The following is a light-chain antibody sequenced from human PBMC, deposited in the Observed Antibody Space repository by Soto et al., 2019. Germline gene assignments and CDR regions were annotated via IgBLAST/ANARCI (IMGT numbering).Light chain of an antibody. Sequence: EIMMTQSPGTLSVSPGEGATLSCPASQSVNLNLAWYQQKPGQTPRLLLYGASTRATGIPVRFRGSASGTELPLTTSSLQSVDSAVCCCHHYNHWSRCTFGPGTKVEIK. CDR1: QSVNLN. J-gene: IGKJ3*01. V-gene: IGKV3-15*01. CDR3: HHYNHWSRCT. CDR2: GAS.